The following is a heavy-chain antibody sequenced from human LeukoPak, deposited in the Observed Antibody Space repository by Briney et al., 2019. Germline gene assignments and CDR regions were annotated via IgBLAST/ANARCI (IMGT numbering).Heavy chain of an antibody. V-gene: IGHV3-74*01. Sequence: GGSLRLSCAASGFTFSNYWMHWVRQAPGKGLVWVSRINSDGINTSYADSVKGRFTISRDNAKNTLNLQMNSLRAEDTAVYYCARDLGQYYDTSDNWFGPWGQGTLVTVSS. CDR3: ARDLGQYYDTSDNWFGP. CDR1: GFTFSNYW. D-gene: IGHD3-22*01. CDR2: INSDGINT. J-gene: IGHJ5*02.